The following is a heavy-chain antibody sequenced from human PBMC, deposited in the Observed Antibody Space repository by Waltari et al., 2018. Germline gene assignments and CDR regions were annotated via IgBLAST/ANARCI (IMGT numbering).Heavy chain of an antibody. V-gene: IGHV4-34*01. Sequence: QVQLQQWGAGLLKPSETLSLPCAVYGGSFSGYYWSLIRQPPGKGLEWIGEINHSGSTNYNPSLKSRVTISVDTSKNQFSLKLSSVTAADTAVYYCARVNSGWYSEYFQHWGQGTLVTVSS. CDR1: GGSFSGYY. J-gene: IGHJ1*01. CDR3: ARVNSGWYSEYFQH. D-gene: IGHD6-19*01. CDR2: INHSGST.